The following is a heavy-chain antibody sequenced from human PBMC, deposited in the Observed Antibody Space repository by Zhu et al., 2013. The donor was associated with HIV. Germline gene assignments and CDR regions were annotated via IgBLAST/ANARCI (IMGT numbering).Heavy chain of an antibody. Sequence: QVQLVQSGAEVKKPGASVKVSCKASGYTFTSYYMHWVRQAPGQGLEWMGIINPSGGSTSYAQKFQGRVTMTRDTSTSTVYMELSSLRSEDTAVYYRASENSGYYYAGAFDIWGQGTMVTVSS. J-gene: IGHJ3*02. CDR1: GYTFTSYY. D-gene: IGHD3-22*01. CDR3: ASENSGYYYAGAFDI. CDR2: INPSGGST. V-gene: IGHV1-46*01.